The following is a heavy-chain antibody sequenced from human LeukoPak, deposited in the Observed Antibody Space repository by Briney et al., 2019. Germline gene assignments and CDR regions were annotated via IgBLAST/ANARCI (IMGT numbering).Heavy chain of an antibody. V-gene: IGHV3-30*03. CDR3: ARGHYGDTYGMDV. Sequence: QPGRSLRLSCAASGFTFSSYGMHWVRQAPGKGLEWVAVISYDGSNKYYADSVKGRFTVSRDNAKHSLYLQMKGLRAEDTAVYYCARGHYGDTYGMDVWGQGTAVTVSS. D-gene: IGHD4-17*01. J-gene: IGHJ6*02. CDR1: GFTFSSYG. CDR2: ISYDGSNK.